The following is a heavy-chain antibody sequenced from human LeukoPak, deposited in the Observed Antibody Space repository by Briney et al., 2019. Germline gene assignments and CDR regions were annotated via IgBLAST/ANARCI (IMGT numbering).Heavy chain of an antibody. Sequence: SGGSLRLSCAASGFTFSSYEMNWVRQAPGKGLEWVSYISSSGSTIYYADSVKGRFTISRDNAKNSLYLQMNSLRAEDTAVYYCARGALLGYCSGGSCSGGMDVWGQGTTVTVSS. J-gene: IGHJ6*02. V-gene: IGHV3-48*03. CDR3: ARGALLGYCSGGSCSGGMDV. D-gene: IGHD2-15*01. CDR1: GFTFSSYE. CDR2: ISSSGSTI.